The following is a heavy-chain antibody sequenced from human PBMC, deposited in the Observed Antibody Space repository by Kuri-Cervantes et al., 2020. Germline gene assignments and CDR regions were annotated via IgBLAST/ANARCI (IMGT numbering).Heavy chain of an antibody. V-gene: IGHV3-23*01. CDR3: AKAKYYYGSGSPFDP. CDR2: ISGSGGST. CDR1: GFTFSSYA. D-gene: IGHD3-10*01. J-gene: IGHJ5*02. Sequence: GESLKISCAASGFTFSSYAMSWVRQAPGKGLEWVSAISGSGGSTYYADSVKGRFTISRDNSKNTLCLQMNSLRAEDTALYYCAKAKYYYGSGSPFDPWGQGTLVTVSS.